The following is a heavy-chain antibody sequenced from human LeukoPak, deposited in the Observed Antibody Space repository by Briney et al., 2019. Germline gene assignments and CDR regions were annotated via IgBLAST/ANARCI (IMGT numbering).Heavy chain of an antibody. CDR1: GFTFDDYA. V-gene: IGHV3-43*02. CDR3: AKPDTAMANFDY. D-gene: IGHD5-18*01. J-gene: IGHJ4*02. Sequence: GGSLRLSCAASGFTFDDYAMHWVRQAPGKCLEWVSLISGDGGSTYYADSVKGRFTISRDNSKNSLYLQMNSLRTEDTALYYCAKPDTAMANFDYWGQGALVTVSS. CDR2: ISGDGGST.